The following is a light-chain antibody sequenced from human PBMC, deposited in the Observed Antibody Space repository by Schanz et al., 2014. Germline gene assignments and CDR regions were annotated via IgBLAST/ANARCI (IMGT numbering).Light chain of an antibody. J-gene: IGKJ1*01. CDR2: NAS. CDR1: FDISPW. Sequence: DILLTQSPSTLSASVGDRVTITCRAPFDISPWLAWYQQKPGKAPKLLLYNASSLESGVPSRFSGSESGTEFTLTINSLQPEDFATYYCQQANSFPRTFGQGTKVEIK. CDR3: QQANSFPRT. V-gene: IGKV1-12*01.